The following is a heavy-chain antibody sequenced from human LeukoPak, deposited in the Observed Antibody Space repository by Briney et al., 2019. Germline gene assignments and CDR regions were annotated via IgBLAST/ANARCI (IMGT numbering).Heavy chain of an antibody. CDR2: IKQDGSEK. CDR1: GFTFSSYW. CDR3: ARDYRAYRAPYYFDY. J-gene: IGHJ4*02. V-gene: IGHV3-7*01. Sequence: GGSLRLSCAASGFTFSSYWMSWVRQAPGKGLEWVADIKQDGSEKYYVDSVEGRFTISRDNAKNSLYLQMNSLRAEDTAAYYCARDYRAYRAPYYFDYWGQGTLVTVSS. D-gene: IGHD2-21*01.